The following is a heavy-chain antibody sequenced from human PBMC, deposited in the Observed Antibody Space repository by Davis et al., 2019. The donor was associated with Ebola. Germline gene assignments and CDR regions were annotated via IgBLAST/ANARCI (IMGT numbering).Heavy chain of an antibody. D-gene: IGHD3-9*01. J-gene: IGHJ4*02. Sequence: GGSLRLSCAASGFTFSSYAMSWVRQAPGKGLEWVSSLSGSGGSTYYADSVKGRFTISRDNSKNTLYLQMSSLRAEDTAVYYCAKEEYFDWLLHFDYWGQGTLVAVSS. CDR1: GFTFSSYA. V-gene: IGHV3-23*01. CDR2: LSGSGGST. CDR3: AKEEYFDWLLHFDY.